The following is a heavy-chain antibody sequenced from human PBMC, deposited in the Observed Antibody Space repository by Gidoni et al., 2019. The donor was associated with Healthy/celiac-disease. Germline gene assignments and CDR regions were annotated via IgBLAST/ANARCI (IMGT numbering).Heavy chain of an antibody. J-gene: IGHJ5*02. D-gene: IGHD3-10*01. V-gene: IGHV1-2*02. Sequence: QVQLVQSGAEVKKPWASVKVSCKDSGYTFTGYYMHWVRQAPGQGLEWMGWINPNSGGTNYAQKFQGRVTTTRDTSISTAYIELSRLRSDDTAVYYCAVTYYYGSGSPLHWFDPWGQGTLVTVSS. CDR1: GYTFTGYY. CDR2: INPNSGGT. CDR3: AVTYYYGSGSPLHWFDP.